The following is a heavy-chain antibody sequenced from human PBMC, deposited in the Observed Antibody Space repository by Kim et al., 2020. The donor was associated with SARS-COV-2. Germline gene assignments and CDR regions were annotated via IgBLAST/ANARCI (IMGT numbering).Heavy chain of an antibody. D-gene: IGHD3-10*01. V-gene: IGHV1-46*01. CDR3: ARGGLWFGELLKKYNWFDP. J-gene: IGHJ5*02. Sequence: GRVTMTRDTSKSTVYMELSSLRSEDTAVYYCARGGLWFGELLKKYNWFDPWGQGTLVTVSS.